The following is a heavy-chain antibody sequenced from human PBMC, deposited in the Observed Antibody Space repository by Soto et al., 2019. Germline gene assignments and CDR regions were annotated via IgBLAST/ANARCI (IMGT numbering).Heavy chain of an antibody. CDR2: ISRSSSYI. V-gene: IGHV3-21*01. J-gene: IGHJ5*02. CDR3: ARDLHDYVSFRFDP. Sequence: PGGSLRLSCAASGSTFSSYSMNWVRQAPGKGLEWVSSISRSSSYIYYADSVKGRFTISRDNAKNSLYLQMNSLRAEDTAVYYCARDLHDYVSFRFDPWGQGTLVTVSS. D-gene: IGHD3-16*01. CDR1: GSTFSSYS.